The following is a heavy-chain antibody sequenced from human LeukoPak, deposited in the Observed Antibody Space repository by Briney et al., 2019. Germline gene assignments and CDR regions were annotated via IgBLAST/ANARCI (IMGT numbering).Heavy chain of an antibody. CDR3: ARDDVVGYYFDY. CDR1: GGSISSYY. Sequence: SETLSLTCTVSGGSISSYYWSWIRQPPGKGLEWIGHIYYSGSTNYNPSLKSRVTISVDKSKNQFSLKLSSVTAADTAVYYCARDDVVGYYFDYWGQGTLVTVSS. CDR2: IYYSGST. D-gene: IGHD1-26*01. J-gene: IGHJ4*02. V-gene: IGHV4-59*12.